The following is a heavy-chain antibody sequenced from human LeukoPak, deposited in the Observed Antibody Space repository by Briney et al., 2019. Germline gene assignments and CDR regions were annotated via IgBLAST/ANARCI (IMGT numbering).Heavy chain of an antibody. CDR3: ARARVVAAPYGMDV. CDR2: IYYSGST. CDR1: GGSISSYY. D-gene: IGHD2-15*01. Sequence: SETLSLTCTVSGGSISSYYWSWIRQPPGKGLEWIGYIYYSGSTNYNPSLKSRVTISVDTSKNQFSLKLSSVTAADTAVYFCARARVVAAPYGMDVWGQGTTVTVSS. V-gene: IGHV4-59*12. J-gene: IGHJ6*02.